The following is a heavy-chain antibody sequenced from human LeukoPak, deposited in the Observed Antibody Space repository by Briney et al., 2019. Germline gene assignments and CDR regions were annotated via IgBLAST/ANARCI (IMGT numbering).Heavy chain of an antibody. CDR3: ARGYCSSTSCYIYYFDY. D-gene: IGHD2-2*01. CDR2: INHSGST. V-gene: IGHV4-34*01. CDR1: GGSFSGYY. Sequence: SETLSLTCAVYGGSFSGYYWSWIRQPPGKGLEWIGEINHSGSTNYNPSLRSRVTISVDTSKNQFSLKLSSVTAADTAVYYCARGYCSSTSCYIYYFDYWGQGTLVTVSS. J-gene: IGHJ4*02.